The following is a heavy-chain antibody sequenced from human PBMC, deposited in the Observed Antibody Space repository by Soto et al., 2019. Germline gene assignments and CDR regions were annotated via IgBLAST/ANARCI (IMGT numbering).Heavy chain of an antibody. V-gene: IGHV4-59*01. J-gene: IGHJ4*02. CDR3: ARAVSDSSGYPNYYFDY. Sequence: QVQLQESGPGLVKPSETLSLTCTVSGGSISSYYWSWIRQPPGKGLEWIGYIYYSGSTNYNPSLKSRVTISVDTSKNQVSLKMSSVTAADTAVYYCARAVSDSSGYPNYYFDYWGQGTLVTVSS. CDR2: IYYSGST. D-gene: IGHD3-22*01. CDR1: GGSISSYY.